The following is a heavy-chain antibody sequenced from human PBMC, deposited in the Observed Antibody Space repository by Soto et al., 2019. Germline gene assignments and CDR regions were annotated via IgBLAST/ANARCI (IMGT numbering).Heavy chain of an antibody. D-gene: IGHD6-19*01. V-gene: IGHV3-66*01. J-gene: IGHJ6*02. CDR1: GVSVSSSY. CDR3: ATSIVVVGTLPGVMDV. CDR2: IYSGVST. Sequence: GGSLRLSCAASGVSVSSSYMNWVRQAPEKGLEWVSVIYSGVSTYYADSVKGRFTISRDSSQNTLYLQMNSLTAEDTAVYYCATSIVVVGTLPGVMDVWGQGIMVTVSS.